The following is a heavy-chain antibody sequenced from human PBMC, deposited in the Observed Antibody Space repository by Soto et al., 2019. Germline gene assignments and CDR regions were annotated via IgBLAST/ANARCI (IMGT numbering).Heavy chain of an antibody. CDR1: GFTFSSYS. J-gene: IGHJ4*02. V-gene: IGHV3-48*02. D-gene: IGHD3-22*01. Sequence: GGSLRLSCAASGFTFSSYSMNWARQAPGKGLEWVSYISSSSSTIYYADSVKGRFTISRDNAKNSLYLQMNSLRDEDTAVYYCAKNPRYDYDSTGYHFDYWGQGTLVTVSS. CDR3: AKNPRYDYDSTGYHFDY. CDR2: ISSSSSTI.